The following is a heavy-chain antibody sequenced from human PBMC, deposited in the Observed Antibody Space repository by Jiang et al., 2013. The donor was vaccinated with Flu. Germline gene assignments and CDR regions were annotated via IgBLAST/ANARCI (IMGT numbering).Heavy chain of an antibody. J-gene: IGHJ5*02. D-gene: IGHD1-26*01. CDR1: GFTFSSYG. CDR3: ARDLYSGSSRGWFDP. Sequence: GGVVQPGRSLRLSCAASGFTFSSYGMHWVRQAPGKGLEWVAVIWYDGSNKYYADSVKGRFTISRDNSKNTLYLQMNSLRAEDTAVYYCARDLYSGSSRGWFDPWGQGTLVTVSS. V-gene: IGHV3-33*01. CDR2: IWYDGSNK.